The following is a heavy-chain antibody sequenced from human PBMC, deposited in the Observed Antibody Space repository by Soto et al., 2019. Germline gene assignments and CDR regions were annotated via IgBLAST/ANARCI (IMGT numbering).Heavy chain of an antibody. Sequence: EVHLVESGGGLVQPGGSLRLSCAASGFTFSTYWMHWVRQAPGKWLVWVSRINADGTTTTYADSVKGRFTISRDNAKNTLYLQMNRLSAEDTAVYFCATVATHSYNWVDPWGQGTLVTISS. V-gene: IGHV3-74*01. CDR3: ATVATHSYNWVDP. J-gene: IGHJ5*02. CDR1: GFTFSTYW. D-gene: IGHD3-3*02. CDR2: INADGTTT.